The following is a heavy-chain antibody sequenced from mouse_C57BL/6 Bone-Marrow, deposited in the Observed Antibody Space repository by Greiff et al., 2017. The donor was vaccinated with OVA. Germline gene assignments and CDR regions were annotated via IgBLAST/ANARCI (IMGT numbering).Heavy chain of an antibody. CDR2: IYPSDSET. V-gene: IGHV1-61*01. D-gene: IGHD1-1*01. CDR3: ARSTATVVATRFDY. CDR1: GYTFTSYW. Sequence: VQLQQPGAELVRPGSSVKLSCKASGYTFTSYWMDWVKQRPGQGLEWIGNIYPSDSETHYNQKFKDKATLTVDKSSSTAYMQLSSLTSEDSAVYYCARSTATVVATRFDYWGQGTTLTVSS. J-gene: IGHJ2*01.